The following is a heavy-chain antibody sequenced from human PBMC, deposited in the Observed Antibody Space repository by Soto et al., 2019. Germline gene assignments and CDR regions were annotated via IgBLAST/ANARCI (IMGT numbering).Heavy chain of an antibody. CDR2: IGGSGGNR. CDR3: ARVASDYINSVDH. V-gene: IGHV3-23*01. CDR1: GFTFNAYA. D-gene: IGHD4-4*01. Sequence: DVQLLESGGGLVQPGGSLRLSCAASGFTFNAYAMTWVRQAPGKGLEWVSAIGGSGGNRYYAGSVRGRFTISRDNSKDTVDLPRKSLRVEDTAVYYCARVASDYINSVDHWGQGILVSVSS. J-gene: IGHJ4*02.